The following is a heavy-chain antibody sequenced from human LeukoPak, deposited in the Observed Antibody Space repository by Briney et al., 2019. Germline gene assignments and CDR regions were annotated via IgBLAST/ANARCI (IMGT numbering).Heavy chain of an antibody. CDR1: GYTFTSYG. CDR3: ARSKTYYYDSSGYYYFDY. Sequence: ASAKVSCKASGYTFTSYGISWVRQAPGQGLEWMGWISAYNGNTNYAQKLQGRVTMTTDTSTSTAYMELRSLRSDDTAVYYCARSKTYYYDSSGYYYFDYWGQGTLVTVSS. CDR2: ISAYNGNT. J-gene: IGHJ4*02. V-gene: IGHV1-18*01. D-gene: IGHD3-22*01.